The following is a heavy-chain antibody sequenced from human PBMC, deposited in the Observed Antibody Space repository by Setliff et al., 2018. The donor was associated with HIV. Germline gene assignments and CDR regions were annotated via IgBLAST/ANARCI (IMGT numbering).Heavy chain of an antibody. CDR2: MTPLTAST. Sequence: ASVKVSCKTSGYTFVHFDIDWVRYAPGQGLEWIGWMTPLTASTGYSRKFQGRVTLTRDLSTGTAYTELNSLISNDPAVYYCARAPARANGVFDFWGQGSLVTVSS. D-gene: IGHD2-8*01. J-gene: IGHJ4*01. CDR1: GYTFVHFD. V-gene: IGHV1-8*02. CDR3: ARAPARANGVFDF.